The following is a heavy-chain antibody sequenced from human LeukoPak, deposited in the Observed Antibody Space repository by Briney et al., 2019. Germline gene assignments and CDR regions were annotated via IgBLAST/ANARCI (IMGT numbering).Heavy chain of an antibody. CDR1: GFTFSNYW. J-gene: IGHJ4*02. D-gene: IGHD6-19*01. V-gene: IGHV3-7*03. Sequence: GGSLRLSCVASGFTFSNYWMSWVRQAPGKGLEWVANIKQDGSEKYYVDSVKGRFTISRDNAKNSLYLQMNSLRAEDTAVYYCAKDLDGSGLYGGIDFWGQGTLVTVSS. CDR3: AKDLDGSGLYGGIDF. CDR2: IKQDGSEK.